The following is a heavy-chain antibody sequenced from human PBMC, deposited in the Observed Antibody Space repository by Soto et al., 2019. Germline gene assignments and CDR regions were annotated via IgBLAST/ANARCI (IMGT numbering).Heavy chain of an antibody. Sequence: QVQLVESGGGVVQPGRSLRLSCAASGFTFSSYAMHWVRQAPGKGLEWMAVISYDGSNKYYADSVKGRFTISRDNSKNTLYLQMNSLRAEDTAVYYCARDPTAMGIFDYWGQGTLVTVSS. CDR2: ISYDGSNK. J-gene: IGHJ4*02. CDR1: GFTFSSYA. V-gene: IGHV3-30-3*01. D-gene: IGHD5-18*01. CDR3: ARDPTAMGIFDY.